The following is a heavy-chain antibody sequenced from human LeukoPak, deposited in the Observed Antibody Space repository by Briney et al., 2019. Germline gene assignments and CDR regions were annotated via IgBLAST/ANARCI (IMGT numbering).Heavy chain of an antibody. D-gene: IGHD2-15*01. CDR2: ISSSSSYT. CDR3: ARVGAWDIVVPPYYYGMDV. V-gene: IGHV3-11*06. CDR1: GFTFSDYY. Sequence: PGGSLRLSCAASGFTFSDYYMSWIRQAPGKGLEWVSYISSSSSYTNYADSVKGRFTISRDNAKNSLYLQMNSLRAEDTAVYYCARVGAWDIVVPPYYYGMDVWGKGTTVTVSS. J-gene: IGHJ6*04.